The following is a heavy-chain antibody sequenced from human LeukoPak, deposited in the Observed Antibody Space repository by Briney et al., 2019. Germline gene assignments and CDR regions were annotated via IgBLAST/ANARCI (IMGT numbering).Heavy chain of an antibody. D-gene: IGHD1-26*01. J-gene: IGHJ4*02. CDR1: GGSISSGSYY. Sequence: SETLSLTCTVSGGSISSGSYYWSWIRQPAGKGLEWIGRIYTSGSTNYNPSLKSRVTISVDTSKNQFSLKLSSVTAADTAVYYCAKALRGHGSIGYWGQGTLVTVSS. V-gene: IGHV4-61*02. CDR2: IYTSGST. CDR3: AKALRGHGSIGY.